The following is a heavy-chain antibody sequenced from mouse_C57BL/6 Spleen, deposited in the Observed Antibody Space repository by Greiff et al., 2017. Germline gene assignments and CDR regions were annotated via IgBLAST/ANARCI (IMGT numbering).Heavy chain of an antibody. Sequence: VQLQQPGPELVKPGASVQISCKASGSAFSSSWITWVKPRPGKGLEWIGRIYPGSGVTNYTEKFKGKATLAADKSSSTAYMQLSSLTSEDSAVYFCARWRYYSRFDDWGQGTAVTVSS. J-gene: IGHJ4*01. CDR1: GSAFSSSW. V-gene: IGHV1-82*01. D-gene: IGHD2-12*01. CDR2: IYPGSGVT. CDR3: ARWRYYSRFDD.